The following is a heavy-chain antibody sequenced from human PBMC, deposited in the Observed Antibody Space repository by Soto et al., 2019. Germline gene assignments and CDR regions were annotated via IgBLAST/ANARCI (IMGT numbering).Heavy chain of an antibody. CDR1: GFTFSSYW. D-gene: IGHD3-22*01. Sequence: PGGSLRLSCAASGFTFSSYWMSWVRQAPGRGLEWVANIKQDGSEKYYVDSVKGRFTISRDNAKNSLYLQMNSLRAEDTAVYYCARDYRGHSDYYDSSGYYPACFDYWGQGTLVTVSS. CDR3: ARDYRGHSDYYDSSGYYPACFDY. J-gene: IGHJ4*02. V-gene: IGHV3-7*03. CDR2: IKQDGSEK.